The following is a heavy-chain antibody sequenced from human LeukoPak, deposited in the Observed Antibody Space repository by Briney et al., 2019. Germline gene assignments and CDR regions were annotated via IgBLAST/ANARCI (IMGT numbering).Heavy chain of an antibody. CDR1: GYTLTELS. V-gene: IGHV1-24*01. Sequence: ASVKVSCKVSGYTLTELSMHWVRQAPGKGLEWMGGFDPEDGETIYAQKFQGRDTMTEDTSTDTAYMELSSLRSEDTAVYYCATALRGLSEWTCFDYWGQGTLVTVSS. D-gene: IGHD3-3*01. CDR2: FDPEDGET. CDR3: ATALRGLSEWTCFDY. J-gene: IGHJ4*02.